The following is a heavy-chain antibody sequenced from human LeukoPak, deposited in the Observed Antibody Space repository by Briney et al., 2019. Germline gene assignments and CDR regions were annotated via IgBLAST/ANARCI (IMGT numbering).Heavy chain of an antibody. D-gene: IGHD1-14*01. J-gene: IGHJ6*02. CDR1: GFTFDDYA. CDR3: AKDRGRIGYYGMDV. CDR2: INVNGGTS. Sequence: GGPLRLSCAASGFTFDDYAMHWVRQAPGKGLEGVSLINVNGGTSYYADSVKGRFTISRDNSKSSLYLQMNSLRTEDTALYYCAKDRGRIGYYGMDVWGQGTTVTVPS. V-gene: IGHV3-43*02.